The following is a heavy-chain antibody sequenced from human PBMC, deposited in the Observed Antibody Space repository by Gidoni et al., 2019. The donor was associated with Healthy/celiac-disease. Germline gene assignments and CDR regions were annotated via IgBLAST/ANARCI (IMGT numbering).Heavy chain of an antibody. Sequence: LEWMGIIYPGDSDTRYSPSFQGQVTISADKSISTAYLQWSSLKASDTAMYYCARANYGSGSWIPRVGYYYGMDVWGQGTTVTVSS. J-gene: IGHJ6*02. CDR2: IYPGDSDT. D-gene: IGHD3-10*01. V-gene: IGHV5-51*01. CDR3: ARANYGSGSWIPRVGYYYGMDV.